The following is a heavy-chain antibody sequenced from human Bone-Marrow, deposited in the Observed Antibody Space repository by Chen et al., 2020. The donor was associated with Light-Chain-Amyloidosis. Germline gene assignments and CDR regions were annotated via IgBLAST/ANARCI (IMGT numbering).Heavy chain of an antibody. V-gene: IGHV4-34*02. CDR1: GGSFSDYY. D-gene: IGHD2-21*02. CDR2: IKNSGST. Sequence: QVQLQQWGAGLLRPSETLSLTCAVYGGSFSDYYWSWIRQSPGKGLELIGEIKNSGSTKYNPSLKSRVSMSLDTSKNQFSLKLSSVTAADTAIYYCAKSLYCGGDCAWGQGTLVTVSS. CDR3: AKSLYCGGDCA. J-gene: IGHJ5*02.